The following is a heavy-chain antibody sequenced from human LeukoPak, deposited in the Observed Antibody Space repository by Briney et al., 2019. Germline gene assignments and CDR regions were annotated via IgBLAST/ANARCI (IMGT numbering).Heavy chain of an antibody. CDR3: AKDRRNVGPSVGATGFWFDP. CDR1: GGSISSYY. V-gene: IGHV4-59*01. D-gene: IGHD1-26*01. J-gene: IGHJ5*02. Sequence: PSETLSLTCTVSGGSISSYYWSWIRQPPGKGLEWIGYIYYSGSTNYNPSLESRVTISVDTSKNQFSLKLSSVTAADTAVYYCAKDRRNVGPSVGATGFWFDPWGQGTLVTVSS. CDR2: IYYSGST.